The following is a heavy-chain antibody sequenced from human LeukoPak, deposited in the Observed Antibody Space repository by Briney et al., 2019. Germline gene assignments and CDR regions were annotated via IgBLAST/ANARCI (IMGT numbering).Heavy chain of an antibody. J-gene: IGHJ3*02. CDR3: ARVQLDHEDAFDI. V-gene: IGHV1-2*02. CDR2: INPNSGGT. D-gene: IGHD1-1*01. Sequence: ASVKVSCKASGYTFTGYYMHWVRQAPGQGLEWMGWINPNSGGTNYAQKFQGRVTMTRDTSISTAYMELSRLRSDDTAVYYCARVQLDHEDAFDIWGQGTMVTVSS. CDR1: GYTFTGYY.